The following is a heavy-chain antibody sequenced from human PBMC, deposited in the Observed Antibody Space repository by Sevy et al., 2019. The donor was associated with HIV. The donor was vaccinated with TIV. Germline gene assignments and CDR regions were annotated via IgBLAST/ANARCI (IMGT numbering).Heavy chain of an antibody. CDR3: ARDRTERYYYGSGSYGQWFDP. D-gene: IGHD3-10*01. V-gene: IGHV4-59*01. Sequence: SETLSLTCTVSGGSISSYYWSWIRQPPGKGLEWIGYIYYSGSTKYNPSLKSRVTISVDTSKNQFSLKLSSVTAADTAVYYCARDRTERYYYGSGSYGQWFDPWGQGTLVTVSS. CDR1: GGSISSYY. CDR2: IYYSGST. J-gene: IGHJ5*02.